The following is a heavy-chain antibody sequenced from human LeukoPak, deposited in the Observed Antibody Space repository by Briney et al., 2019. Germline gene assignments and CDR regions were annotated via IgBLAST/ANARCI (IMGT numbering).Heavy chain of an antibody. J-gene: IGHJ4*02. CDR3: AREQQLRYYFDY. CDR2: IWYDGSNK. CDR1: GFTFSSYG. V-gene: IGHV3-33*01. Sequence: PGGSLRLSCAASGFTFSSYGMHWVSQAPGKGLEWAAVIWYDGSNKYYADSVKGRFTISRDNSKNTLYLQMNSLRAEDTAVYYCAREQQLRYYFDYWGQGTLVTVSS. D-gene: IGHD6-13*01.